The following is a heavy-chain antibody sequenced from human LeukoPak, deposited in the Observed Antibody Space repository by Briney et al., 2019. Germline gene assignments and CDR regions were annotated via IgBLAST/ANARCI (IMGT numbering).Heavy chain of an antibody. CDR3: ARDYSNTIFGDNWFDP. D-gene: IGHD3-3*01. Sequence: ASVKVSCKASGYTFTGYYMHWVRQAPGQGLEWMGWINPNSGGTNYAQKLQGRVTMTTDTSTSTAYMELRSLRSDDTAVYYCARDYSNTIFGDNWFDPWGQGTLVTVSS. CDR2: INPNSGGT. V-gene: IGHV1-2*02. J-gene: IGHJ5*02. CDR1: GYTFTGYY.